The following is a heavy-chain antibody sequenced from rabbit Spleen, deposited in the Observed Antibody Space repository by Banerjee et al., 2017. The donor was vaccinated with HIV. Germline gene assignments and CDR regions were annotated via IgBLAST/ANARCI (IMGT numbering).Heavy chain of an antibody. CDR1: GFSFTNIYY. CDR2: IDAGNNNT. Sequence: QSLQESGGGLFQPGGSLALTCTASGFSFTNIYYMYWVRQAPGKGLEWIACIDAGNNNTYYASWAKGRVTISKTSSTTVTLQMTSLTAADTATYFCVRDQAGDADFGPYYLNLWGPGTLVTVS. D-gene: IGHD6-1*01. V-gene: IGHV1S40*01. J-gene: IGHJ4*01. CDR3: VRDQAGDADFGPYYLNL.